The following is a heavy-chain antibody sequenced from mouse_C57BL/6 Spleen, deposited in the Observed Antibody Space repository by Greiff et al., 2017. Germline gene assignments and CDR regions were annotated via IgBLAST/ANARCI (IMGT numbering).Heavy chain of an antibody. Sequence: SGAELVRPGASVKLSCPASGFNIKDDHMHWMKQRPEQGLEWIGWIDPENGDTAYASKFQGKATITADTASNTGYLQLSSLTSEDTAVDYCTTGGYYVRGYYAMDYWGQGTSVTVSA. D-gene: IGHD2-3*01. CDR3: TTGGYYVRGYYAMDY. CDR1: GFNIKDDH. V-gene: IGHV14-4*01. J-gene: IGHJ4*01. CDR2: IDPENGDT.